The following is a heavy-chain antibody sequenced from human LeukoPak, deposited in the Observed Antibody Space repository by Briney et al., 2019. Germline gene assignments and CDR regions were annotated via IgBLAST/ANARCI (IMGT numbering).Heavy chain of an antibody. CDR1: GGSISSYY. J-gene: IGHJ6*03. D-gene: IGHD2-2*01. CDR2: IYTSGST. Sequence: SETLSLTCTVSGGSISSYYWSWIRQPAGKGLEWIGHIYTSGSTYYNPSLKSRVTISVDTSKNQFSLKLSSVTAAGTAVYYCARVAIVVVPAAPDIDYYYYYMDVWGKGTTVTVSS. CDR3: ARVAIVVVPAAPDIDYYYYYMDV. V-gene: IGHV4-4*07.